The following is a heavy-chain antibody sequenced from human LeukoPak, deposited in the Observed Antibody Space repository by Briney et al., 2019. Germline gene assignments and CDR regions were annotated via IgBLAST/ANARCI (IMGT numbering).Heavy chain of an antibody. J-gene: IGHJ4*02. CDR3: ARVDGYSSSSGHRIKLDY. V-gene: IGHV3-74*01. CDR1: GFTFSSYW. Sequence: GGALRLSCAASGFTFSSYWMHWVRQAPGKGLVWVSRINTDGSSTSYADSVKGRFTISRHNAKNTLYLQMNSLRAEDTAVYYCARVDGYSSSSGHRIKLDYWGQGTLVTVSS. CDR2: INTDGSST. D-gene: IGHD6-13*01.